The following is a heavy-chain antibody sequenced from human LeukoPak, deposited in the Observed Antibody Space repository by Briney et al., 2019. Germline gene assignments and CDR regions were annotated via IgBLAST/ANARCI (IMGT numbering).Heavy chain of an antibody. CDR1: GGSISGSSYY. CDR2: IYYSGST. CDR3: ASPRVRLGELSFDFDY. J-gene: IGHJ4*02. D-gene: IGHD3-16*02. V-gene: IGHV4-39*05. Sequence: PSETPSLTCTVSGGSISGSSYYWGWIRQPPGKGLEWIGSIYYSGSTYYNPSLKSRVTISVDTSKNQFSLKLSSVTAADTAVYYCASPRVRLGELSFDFDYWGQGTLVTVSS.